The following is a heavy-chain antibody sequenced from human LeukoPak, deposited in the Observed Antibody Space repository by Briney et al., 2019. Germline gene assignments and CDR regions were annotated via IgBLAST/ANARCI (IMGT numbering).Heavy chain of an antibody. Sequence: GASVKVSCKASGYTFTSYAMNWVRQAPGQGLEWMGGVVPLSGTPNYAQKFQGRVSITADISTNTAYMEVTSLTSTDTAVYYCAKDLSYIGFGYWGQGTLVTVSS. J-gene: IGHJ4*02. D-gene: IGHD2-15*01. CDR3: AKDLSYIGFGY. CDR2: VVPLSGTP. V-gene: IGHV1-69*06. CDR1: GYTFTSYA.